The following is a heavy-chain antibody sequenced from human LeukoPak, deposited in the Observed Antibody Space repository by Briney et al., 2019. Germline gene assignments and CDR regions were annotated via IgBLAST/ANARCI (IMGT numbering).Heavy chain of an antibody. CDR3: AKHDAVAGTNFDY. Sequence: GGSLRLSCAAPGFTFSSYAMSWVRQAPGKGLEWVSVISRSGNNTNYADSVKGRFTISRDNSKNTLYLQMNSLRAEDTAVYYCAKHDAVAGTNFDYWGQGTLVTVSS. J-gene: IGHJ4*02. V-gene: IGHV3-23*01. CDR1: GFTFSSYA. CDR2: ISRSGNNT. D-gene: IGHD6-19*01.